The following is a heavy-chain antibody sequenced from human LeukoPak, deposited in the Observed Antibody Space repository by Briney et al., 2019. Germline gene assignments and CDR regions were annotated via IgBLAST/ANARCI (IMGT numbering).Heavy chain of an antibody. V-gene: IGHV4-4*07. CDR2: IYTSGST. Sequence: PSETLPLTCTVSGGSISSYYWSWIRQPAGKGLEWIGHIYTSGSTNYNPSLKSRVTMSIDTSKNQFSLKLSSVTAADTAVYFCSGELAGTTVHYWGQGALVTVSS. CDR3: SGELAGTTVHY. CDR1: GGSISSYY. D-gene: IGHD1-1*01. J-gene: IGHJ4*02.